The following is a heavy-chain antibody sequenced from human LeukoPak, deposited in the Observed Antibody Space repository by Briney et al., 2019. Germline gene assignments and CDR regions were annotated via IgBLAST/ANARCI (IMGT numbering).Heavy chain of an antibody. CDR3: AGEYYYDSSGWY. Sequence: PGGSLRLSCAASGSTFSSYAMHWVRQAPGKGLEWVAVISYDGSNKYYADSVKGRFTISRDNSKNTLYLQMNSLRAEDTAVYYCAGEYYYDSSGWYWGQGTLVTVSS. V-gene: IGHV3-30-3*01. J-gene: IGHJ4*02. CDR1: GSTFSSYA. D-gene: IGHD3-22*01. CDR2: ISYDGSNK.